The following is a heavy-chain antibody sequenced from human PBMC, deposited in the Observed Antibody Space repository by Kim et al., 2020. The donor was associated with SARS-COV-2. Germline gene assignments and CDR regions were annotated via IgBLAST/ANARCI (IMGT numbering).Heavy chain of an antibody. D-gene: IGHD3-10*01. CDR2: INPNSGGT. CDR1: GYTVAGEG. Sequence: ASVKVSCKASGYTVAGEGRHWVRQAPGQGLEWMGWINPNSGGTNYAQKFQGRVTMTRDTSISTAYMELSRLRSDDTAVYYCARDLSVWFGELLHPYYYYGMDVWGQGSTVTVSS. J-gene: IGHJ6*02. V-gene: IGHV1-2*02. CDR3: ARDLSVWFGELLHPYYYYGMDV.